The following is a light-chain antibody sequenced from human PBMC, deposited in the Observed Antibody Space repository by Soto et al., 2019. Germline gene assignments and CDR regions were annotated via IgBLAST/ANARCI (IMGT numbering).Light chain of an antibody. CDR2: GAS. CDR1: QRVSSN. CDR3: QQYNNCLWT. Sequence: EIVMTQSPATLSVAPGERATLSCRASQRVSSNLAWYQQKPGQAPRLLIYGASTRATGIPARFSGSGSGTEFTLTISSLQSEDFAVYYCQQYNNCLWTFGQGTKVEIK. J-gene: IGKJ1*01. V-gene: IGKV3-15*01.